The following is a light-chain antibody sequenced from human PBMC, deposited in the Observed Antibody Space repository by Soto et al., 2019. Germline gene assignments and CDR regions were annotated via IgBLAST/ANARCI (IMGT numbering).Light chain of an antibody. J-gene: IGKJ2*01. CDR1: QSVGGTY. Sequence: EMVLTQSPATLSLSPGERATLTCRASQSVGGTYLAWYQQKPGQAPRLLISGASRRATDIPDRFSGSGSETNFTLTTRRLEPADFGVYPCKQYGRSPGTFGQGTKLET. V-gene: IGKV3-20*01. CDR3: KQYGRSPGT. CDR2: GAS.